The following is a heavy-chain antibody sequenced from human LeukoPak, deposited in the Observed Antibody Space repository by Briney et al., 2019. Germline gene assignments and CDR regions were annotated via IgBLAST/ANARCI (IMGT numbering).Heavy chain of an antibody. D-gene: IGHD3-16*01. CDR3: PVYYFDY. CDR1: GFTFSSFA. V-gene: IGHV3-23*01. J-gene: IGHJ4*02. Sequence: PGGSLRLSCAASGFTFSSFAMIWVRQPPGKGLEWVSSIFPTSREIHYADSVRGRFTISRDNSKSTLSLQMNSLRAEDTAVYYSPVYYFDYWGQGTLVTVSS. CDR2: IFPTSREI.